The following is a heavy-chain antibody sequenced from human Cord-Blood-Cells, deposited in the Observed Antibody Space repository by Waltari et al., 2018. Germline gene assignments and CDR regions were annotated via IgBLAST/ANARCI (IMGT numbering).Heavy chain of an antibody. CDR2: ISSSSSYI. V-gene: IGHV3-21*01. D-gene: IGHD1-26*01. J-gene: IGHJ3*02. CDR3: ARVGVGATTAFDI. CDR1: GFTVSSYS. Sequence: EVQLVESGGGLVKPGGSLRLSCAASGFTVSSYSMNCVRQAPGKGLEWVSSISSSSSYIYYADSVKGRFTISRDNAKNSLYLQMNSLRAEDTAVYYCARVGVGATTAFDIWGQGTMVTVSS.